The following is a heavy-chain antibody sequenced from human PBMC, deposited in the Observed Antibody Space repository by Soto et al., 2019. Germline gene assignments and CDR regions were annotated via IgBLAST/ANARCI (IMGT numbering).Heavy chain of an antibody. CDR2: IYRGNSNT. CDR1: GYSFTFYW. D-gene: IGHD2-21*01. V-gene: IGHV5-51*01. Sequence: EVQLVQSEAEVKKPGESLKISCKGSGYSFTFYWIAWVRQMPGKGLEWMGIIYRGNSNTRYSPSFHGQVTISADKSINTAYLQWSSLKASDTAMYYCARQDGGGAYYFDYWGQGTLVTVSS. J-gene: IGHJ4*02. CDR3: ARQDGGGAYYFDY.